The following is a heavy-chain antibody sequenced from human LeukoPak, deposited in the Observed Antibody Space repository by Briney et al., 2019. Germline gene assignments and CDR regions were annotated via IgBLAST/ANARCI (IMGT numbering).Heavy chain of an antibody. CDR1: GFTFSSYW. J-gene: IGHJ6*03. CDR2: IRYDGSNK. D-gene: IGHD3-10*01. CDR3: AKGITMVRTRDMDV. Sequence: GGSLRLSCAASGFTFSSYWMSWVRQAPGKGLEWVAFIRYDGSNKYYADSVKGRFTISRDNSKNALYLQMNSLRAEDTAVYYCAKGITMVRTRDMDVWGKGTTVTISS. V-gene: IGHV3-30*02.